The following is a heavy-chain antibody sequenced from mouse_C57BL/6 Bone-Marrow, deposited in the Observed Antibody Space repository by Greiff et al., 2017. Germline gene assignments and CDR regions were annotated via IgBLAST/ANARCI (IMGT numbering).Heavy chain of an antibody. V-gene: IGHV1-69*01. CDR3: AREFYYAMDY. CDR1: GYTFTGYW. J-gene: IGHJ4*01. Sequence: QVHVKQPGAELVMPGASVKLSCKASGYTFTGYWMHWVKQRPGQGLEWIGEIDPYDSYTNYNQKFKGKATLTVDKSSSTAYMQLSSLTSEDSAVYSCAREFYYAMDYWGQGTSVTVSS. CDR2: IDPYDSYT.